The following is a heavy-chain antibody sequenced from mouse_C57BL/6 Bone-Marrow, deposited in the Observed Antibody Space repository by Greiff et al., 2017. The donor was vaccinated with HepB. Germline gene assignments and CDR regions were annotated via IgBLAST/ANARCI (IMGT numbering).Heavy chain of an antibody. J-gene: IGHJ2*01. V-gene: IGHV6-3*01. CDR2: IRLKSDNYAT. CDR3: TGDTTVVPYFDY. CDR1: GFTFSNYW. Sequence: EVHLVESGGGLVQPGGSMKLSCVASGFTFSNYWMNWVRQSPEKGLEWVAQIRLKSDNYATHYAESVKGRFTISRDDSKSSVYLQMNNLRAEDTGIYYCTGDTTVVPYFDYWGQGTTLTVSS. D-gene: IGHD1-1*01.